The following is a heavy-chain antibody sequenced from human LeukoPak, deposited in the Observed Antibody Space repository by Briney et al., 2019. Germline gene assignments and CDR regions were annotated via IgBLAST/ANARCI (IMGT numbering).Heavy chain of an antibody. CDR2: IYYSGST. V-gene: IGHV4-59*12. CDR3: ARERTIFGVATNWFDP. D-gene: IGHD3-3*01. J-gene: IGHJ5*02. CDR1: GGSISSYY. Sequence: SETLSLTCTVSGGSISSYYWSWIRQPPGKGLEWIGYIYYSGSTNYNPSLKSRVTMSVDTSKNQFSLKLSSVTAADTAVYYCARERTIFGVATNWFDPWGQGTLVTVSS.